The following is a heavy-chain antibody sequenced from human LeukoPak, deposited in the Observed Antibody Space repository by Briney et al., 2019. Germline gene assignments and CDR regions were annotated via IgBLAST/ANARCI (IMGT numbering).Heavy chain of an antibody. CDR2: ISSNGGST. V-gene: IGHV3-64*01. CDR1: GFTFSSYA. CDR3: AREGLVHTDRGAIDI. D-gene: IGHD3-10*01. Sequence: PGGSLRLSCAASGFTFSSYAMHWVRQAPGKGLEYVSAISSNGGSTYYANSVKGRFTISRDNSKNTLYLQMGSLRAEDMAVYYCAREGLVHTDRGAIDIWGQGTMVTVSS. J-gene: IGHJ3*02.